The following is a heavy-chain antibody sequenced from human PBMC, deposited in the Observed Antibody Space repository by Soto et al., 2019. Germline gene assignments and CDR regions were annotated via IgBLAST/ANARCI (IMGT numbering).Heavy chain of an antibody. V-gene: IGHV3-7*03. Sequence: EVQLVESGGGLVQPGGSLRLSCAASGFTFSSFWMSWVRQAPGKALECVANIKQDGRATYYVDSVKGRFTISRDNANSALYQQMDSLGAEDTAVYYCARGTRPYNYGHVWYWGQGTHVIVSS. D-gene: IGHD3-16*01. CDR1: GFTFSSFW. CDR3: ARGTRPYNYGHVWY. J-gene: IGHJ4*02. CDR2: IKQDGRAT.